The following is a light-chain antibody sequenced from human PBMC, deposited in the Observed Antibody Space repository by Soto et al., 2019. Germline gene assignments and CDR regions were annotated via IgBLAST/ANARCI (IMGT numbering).Light chain of an antibody. Sequence: QSVQTQPPSASGTPGQRVTNSCSGSSSNIGSYTVNWYQQLPGTAPKLLIYSNNQRPSGVPDRFSGSKSGTSASLAISGLQSEDEADYYCAAWDDSLNGYVVFGGETKVTVL. J-gene: IGLJ2*01. CDR3: AAWDDSLNGYVV. CDR2: SNN. CDR1: SSNIGSYT. V-gene: IGLV1-44*01.